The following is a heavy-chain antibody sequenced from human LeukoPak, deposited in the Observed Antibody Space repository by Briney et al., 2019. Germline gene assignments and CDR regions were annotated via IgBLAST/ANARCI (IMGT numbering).Heavy chain of an antibody. D-gene: IGHD3-16*01. CDR3: ARTPVGYYFDY. CDR2: IYYSGST. V-gene: IGHV4-59*01. Sequence: PSETLSLTCTVSGGSISSYYWSWIRQPPGKGLEWIGYIYYSGSTNYNPSLKSRVTISVDTSKNQFSLKLSSVTAADTAVYYCARTPVGYYFDYWGQGTLVTVSS. CDR1: GGSISSYY. J-gene: IGHJ4*02.